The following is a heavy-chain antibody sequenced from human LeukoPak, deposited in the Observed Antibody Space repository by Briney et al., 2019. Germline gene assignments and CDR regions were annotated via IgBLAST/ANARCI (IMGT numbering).Heavy chain of an antibody. V-gene: IGHV1-18*01. CDR3: ARDKHRYCSGGSCSQALY. J-gene: IGHJ4*02. Sequence: ASVKVSCKASGYTFTSYGISWVRQAPGQGLEWMGWISAYNGNTNYAQKLQGRVTMTTDTSTCTAYMELRSLRSDDTAVYYCARDKHRYCSGGSCSQALYWGQGTLVTVSS. D-gene: IGHD2-15*01. CDR1: GYTFTSYG. CDR2: ISAYNGNT.